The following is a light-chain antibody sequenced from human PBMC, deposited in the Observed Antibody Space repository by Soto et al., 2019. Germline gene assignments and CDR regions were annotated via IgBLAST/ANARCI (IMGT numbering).Light chain of an antibody. CDR3: AAWDDSLKGFV. J-gene: IGLJ1*01. CDR1: TSNIRNNA. V-gene: IGLV1-36*01. CDR2: YDD. Sequence: QSVVTQPPSVSEAPGQRVTISCSGSTSNIRNNAVNWYQHLPGKAPKLLIYYDDLLSSGVSDRFSGSKSGTSASLAISGLQSEDEADYYCAAWDDSLKGFVFGSGTKLTVL.